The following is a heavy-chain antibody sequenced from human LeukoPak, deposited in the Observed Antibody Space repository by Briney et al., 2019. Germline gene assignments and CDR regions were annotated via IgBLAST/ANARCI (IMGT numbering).Heavy chain of an antibody. CDR2: FYHSGST. CDR1: GGSISSSSYY. J-gene: IGHJ4*02. Sequence: PSETLSLTCTVSGGSISSSSYYWGWIRQPPGKGLEWIGSFYHSGSTYYNPSLKSRVTISVDTSKNQLSLKLSSVTAADTAVYYCARATLVTPLDYWGQGTLVTVSS. CDR3: ARATLVTPLDY. V-gene: IGHV4-39*07. D-gene: IGHD4-23*01.